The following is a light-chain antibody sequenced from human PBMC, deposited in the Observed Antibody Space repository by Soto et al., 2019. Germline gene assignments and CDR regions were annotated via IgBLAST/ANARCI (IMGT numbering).Light chain of an antibody. CDR3: QQANSFPWT. Sequence: DFQMTQSQSSVSASVGARVPITCRASQGIRSWLAWYQQKPGKAPKLLIYAASSLQSGVPSRFSGSGSGTDFTLTISSLQPEDFATYYCQQANSFPWTFGQGTKVEIK. CDR2: AAS. V-gene: IGKV1-12*01. J-gene: IGKJ1*01. CDR1: QGIRSW.